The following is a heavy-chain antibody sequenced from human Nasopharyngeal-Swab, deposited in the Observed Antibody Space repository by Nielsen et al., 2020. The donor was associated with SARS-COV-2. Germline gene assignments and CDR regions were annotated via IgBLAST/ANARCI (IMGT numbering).Heavy chain of an antibody. CDR3: ARDGYSSGLGY. V-gene: IGHV1-69*01. Sequence: WVRQAPGQGLEWMGGVIPIFGTANYAQKFQGRVTITADESTSTAYMGLSSLRSEDTAVYYCARDGYSSGLGYWGQGTLVTVSS. J-gene: IGHJ4*02. D-gene: IGHD6-19*01. CDR2: VIPIFGTA.